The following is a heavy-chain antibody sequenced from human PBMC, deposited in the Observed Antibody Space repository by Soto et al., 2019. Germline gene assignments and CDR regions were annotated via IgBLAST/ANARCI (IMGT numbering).Heavy chain of an antibody. V-gene: IGHV3-30-3*01. CDR3: ARDYYRFNSGYGFSMDV. CDR2: ISYDGSNK. J-gene: IGHJ6*02. CDR1: GFTFSSYA. Sequence: QVQLVESGGGVVQPGRSLRLSCAASGFTFSSYAMHWVRQAPGKGLEWVAVISYDGSNKYYADSVKGRFTISRDNSKNTRYLQMNSLKAEDTAVYYWARDYYRFNSGYGFSMDVWGQGTTVTVSS. D-gene: IGHD5-12*01.